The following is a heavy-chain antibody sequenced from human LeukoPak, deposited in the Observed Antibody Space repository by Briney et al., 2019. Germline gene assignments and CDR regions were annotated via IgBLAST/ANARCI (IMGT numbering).Heavy chain of an antibody. CDR2: ISSSSSYI. V-gene: IGHV3-21*01. D-gene: IGHD3-10*01. CDR3: AGTYGSGSYPNY. J-gene: IGHJ4*02. CDR1: GSTFSSYS. Sequence: GGSLRLSCAASGSTFSSYSMNWVRQAPGKGLEWVSSISSSSSYIYYADSVKGRFAISRDNAKNSLYLQMYSLKAEDTAVYYCAGTYGSGSYPNYWGQGTLVTVSS.